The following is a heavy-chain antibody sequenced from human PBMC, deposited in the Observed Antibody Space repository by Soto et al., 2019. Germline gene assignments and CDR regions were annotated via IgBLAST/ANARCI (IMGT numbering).Heavy chain of an antibody. CDR3: ARGSRERRKDYYDTSGYYQDMYYFDY. J-gene: IGHJ4*02. V-gene: IGHV4-30-2*01. CDR2: IFHSGST. D-gene: IGHD3-22*01. Sequence: ASETLSLTCAVSGGSISRGGYSRSWIRQPPGKGLEWIGYIFHSGSTYYNPSLKSRVTISVDRSKNQFSLKLSSVTAADTAVYYCARGSRERRKDYYDTSGYYQDMYYFDYWGQGTLVTVS. CDR1: GGSISRGGYS.